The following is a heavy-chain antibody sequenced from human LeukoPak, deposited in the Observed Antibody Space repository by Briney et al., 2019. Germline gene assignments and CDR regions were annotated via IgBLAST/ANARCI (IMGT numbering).Heavy chain of an antibody. CDR3: ARKQQLVRGGIDY. D-gene: IGHD6-13*01. J-gene: IGHJ4*02. CDR2: INSDGSST. Sequence: GGSLRLSCAGSGFTFSNYWMHWVRQAPGKGLTWVSRINSDGSSTSYADSVKGRFTISRDNAKNTLYLQMNSLRAGDTAVYYCARKQQLVRGGIDYWGQGTLVTVSS. V-gene: IGHV3-74*01. CDR1: GFTFSNYW.